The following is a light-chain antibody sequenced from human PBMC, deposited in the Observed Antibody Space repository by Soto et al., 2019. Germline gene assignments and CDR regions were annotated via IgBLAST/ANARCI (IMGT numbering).Light chain of an antibody. Sequence: EKVMTQSPATLSVSLGETATLSCRASQSVSTYLAWYQQKPGQAPRLLMYGASTRATGIPARFSGSGSGTEFTLTISSLQSDDFVIYYCQQYNDWPRRFGQGTKVDIK. V-gene: IGKV3-15*01. CDR3: QQYNDWPRR. J-gene: IGKJ1*01. CDR1: QSVSTY. CDR2: GAS.